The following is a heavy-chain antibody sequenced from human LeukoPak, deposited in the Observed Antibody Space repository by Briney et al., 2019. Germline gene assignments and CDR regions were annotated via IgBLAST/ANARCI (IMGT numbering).Heavy chain of an antibody. V-gene: IGHV3-30*19. Sequence: AGGSLRLSCAASGFTFSSYGMHWVRQAPGKGLEWVAVISYDGSNKYYADSVKGRFTISRDNSKNTLYLQMNSLRTEDTAVYYCARAGYSSGWYGNFDYWGQGTLVTVSS. J-gene: IGHJ4*02. CDR2: ISYDGSNK. CDR3: ARAGYSSGWYGNFDY. CDR1: GFTFSSYG. D-gene: IGHD6-19*01.